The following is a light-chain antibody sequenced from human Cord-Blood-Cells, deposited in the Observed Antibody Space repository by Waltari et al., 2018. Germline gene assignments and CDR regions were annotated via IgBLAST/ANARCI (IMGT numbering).Light chain of an antibody. Sequence: QSALTQPRSVSGSPGTSVTIPCTGTSSDVGGYNYVSWYQPHPGNAPKLMIYDVSKRPSGVPDRFSGSKSGNTASLTISGLQAEDEADYYCCSYAGSYTGVFGGGTKLTVL. V-gene: IGLV2-11*01. CDR2: DVS. CDR3: CSYAGSYTGV. CDR1: SSDVGGYNY. J-gene: IGLJ2*01.